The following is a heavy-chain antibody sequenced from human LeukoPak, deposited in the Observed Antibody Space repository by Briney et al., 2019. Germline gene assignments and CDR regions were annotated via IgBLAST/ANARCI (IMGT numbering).Heavy chain of an antibody. Sequence: GGSLRLSCAASGLTFSSYGMHWVRQAPGKGLEWVAVISYDGSNKYYADSVKGRFTISRDNSKNTLYLQMNSLRAEDTAVYYCAKIWFGELLLDYWGQGTLVTVSS. CDR2: ISYDGSNK. CDR3: AKIWFGELLLDY. D-gene: IGHD3-10*01. V-gene: IGHV3-30*18. J-gene: IGHJ4*02. CDR1: GLTFSSYG.